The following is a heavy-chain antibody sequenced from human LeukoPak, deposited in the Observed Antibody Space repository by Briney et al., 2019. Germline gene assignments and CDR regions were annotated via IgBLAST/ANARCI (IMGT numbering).Heavy chain of an antibody. CDR2: IYHSGNT. D-gene: IGHD6-13*01. CDR1: AYSISSGYY. V-gene: IGHV4-38-2*02. J-gene: IGHJ4*02. CDR3: ARGPTAAALYYFDY. Sequence: SETLSLTCTVSAYSISSGYYWGWIRQPPGKGLEWIGSIYHSGNTFYNPSLKSRVTMSVDTSKNQFSLNLRSVTAADTAVYYCARGPTAAALYYFDYWGQGILVTVSS.